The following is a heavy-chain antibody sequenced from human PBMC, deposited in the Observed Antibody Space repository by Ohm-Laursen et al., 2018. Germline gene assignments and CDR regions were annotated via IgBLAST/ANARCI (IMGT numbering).Heavy chain of an antibody. CDR2: IGSTGVTT. Sequence: SLRLSCAASGFTFSNAWMSWVRQAPGKGLDWVSAIGSTGVTTYYADSVKGRFTTSRDNSKNTLSLQLNSLRAEDTAIYYCAKILTADGLESWGQGTLVTVSS. CDR1: GFTFSNAW. V-gene: IGHV3-23*01. D-gene: IGHD6-13*01. J-gene: IGHJ4*02. CDR3: AKILTADGLES.